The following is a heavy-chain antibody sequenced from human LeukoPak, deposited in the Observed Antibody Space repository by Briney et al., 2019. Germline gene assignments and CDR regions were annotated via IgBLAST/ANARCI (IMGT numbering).Heavy chain of an antibody. CDR2: IYYSGST. CDR3: ARSIKNSPPDY. V-gene: IGHV4-59*01. Sequence: SEALSLTCTVSGGSISSYYWSWIRQPPGKGLEWIGYIYYSGSTNYNPSLKSRVTISVDTSKNQFSLKLSSVTAADTAVYYCARSIKNSPPDYWGQGTLVTVSS. CDR1: GGSISSYY. J-gene: IGHJ4*02. D-gene: IGHD3-9*01.